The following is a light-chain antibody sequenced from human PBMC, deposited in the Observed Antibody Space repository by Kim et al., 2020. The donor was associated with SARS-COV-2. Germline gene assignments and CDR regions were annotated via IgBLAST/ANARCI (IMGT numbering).Light chain of an antibody. CDR1: RSVSSY. J-gene: IGKJ5*01. CDR3: QQLSNCPMT. CDR2: DAS. V-gene: IGKV3-11*01. Sequence: EIVLTQSPATLSLSPGERATLSCRASRSVSSYLAWYQQNPGQAPRLLIYDASNRANGIPARFSGSGSGTDFTLTTSSLEPEDFVVYYCQQLSNCPMTFGQGTQLEIK.